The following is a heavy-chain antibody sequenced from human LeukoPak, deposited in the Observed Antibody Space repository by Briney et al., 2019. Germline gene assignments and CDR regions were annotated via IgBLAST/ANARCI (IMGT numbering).Heavy chain of an antibody. CDR3: ARRFRTARGGQGAFDI. CDR2: INHSGST. J-gene: IGHJ3*02. V-gene: IGHV4-34*01. D-gene: IGHD1-1*01. Sequence: SETLSLTCAVYGGSFSGYYWSWIRQPPGKGLEWIGEINHSGSTNYNPSLKSRVTISVDTSKNQFSLKLISVTAADTAVYYCARRFRTARGGQGAFDIWGQGKMVTVSS. CDR1: GGSFSGYY.